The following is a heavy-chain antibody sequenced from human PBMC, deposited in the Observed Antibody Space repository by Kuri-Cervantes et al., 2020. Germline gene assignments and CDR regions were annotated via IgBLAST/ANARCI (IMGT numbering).Heavy chain of an antibody. D-gene: IGHD3-22*01. CDR2: IGTAGDT. J-gene: IGHJ6*02. CDR3: ASLPRYYYDSEHYGMDV. V-gene: IGHV3-13*01. CDR1: GFTFSSYD. Sequence: GESLKISCAASGFTFSSYDMHWVRQATGKGLEWVSAIGTAGDTYYPGSVKGRFTISRDNSKNTLYLQMNSLRAEDTAVYYCASLPRYYYDSEHYGMDVWGQGTTVTVSS.